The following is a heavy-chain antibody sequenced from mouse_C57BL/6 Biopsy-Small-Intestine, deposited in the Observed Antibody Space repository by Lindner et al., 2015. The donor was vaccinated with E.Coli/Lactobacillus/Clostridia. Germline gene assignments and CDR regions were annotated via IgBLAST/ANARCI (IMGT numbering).Heavy chain of an antibody. CDR2: ISPRDGST. Sequence: VQLQESGPELVKPGASVKLSCKASGYTFTSYDINWVNQRPGQGLEWIGWISPRDGSTEYNEKFKGKATLTVDTSSSTAYMELHSLTSEDSAVHFCARYDYDGAYWGQGTLVTVSA. V-gene: IGHV1-85*01. D-gene: IGHD2-4*01. CDR1: GYTFTSYD. CDR3: ARYDYDGAY. J-gene: IGHJ3*01.